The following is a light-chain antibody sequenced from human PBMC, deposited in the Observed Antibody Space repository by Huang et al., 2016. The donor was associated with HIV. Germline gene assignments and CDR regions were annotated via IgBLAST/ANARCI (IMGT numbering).Light chain of an antibody. CDR3: QQFNNWPPA. J-gene: IGKJ4*01. CDR2: EAS. V-gene: IGKV3-15*01. CDR1: QNVRNN. Sequence: ETLMTQFPATLSVSPGERATLSCRASQNVRNNLAWYQQKPGQAPRRLFYEASSRATGVPGRCSASWSGIDFTLTISSLQSEDFAVYYCQQFNNWPPAFGGGTTVEIK.